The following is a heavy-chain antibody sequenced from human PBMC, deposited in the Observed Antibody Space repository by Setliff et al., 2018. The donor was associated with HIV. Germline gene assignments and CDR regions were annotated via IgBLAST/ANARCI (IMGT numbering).Heavy chain of an antibody. Sequence: GGSLRLSCAASGFTFSSYGMHWVRQAPGKGLEWVAFIRYDGSNKYYADSVKGRFTISRDNSKNTLYLQMNSLRAEDTAVYYCAKVSSYDSSGYYYGIFDYWGQGTLVTVSS. J-gene: IGHJ4*02. CDR1: GFTFSSYG. CDR3: AKVSSYDSSGYYYGIFDY. CDR2: IRYDGSNK. D-gene: IGHD3-22*01. V-gene: IGHV3-30*02.